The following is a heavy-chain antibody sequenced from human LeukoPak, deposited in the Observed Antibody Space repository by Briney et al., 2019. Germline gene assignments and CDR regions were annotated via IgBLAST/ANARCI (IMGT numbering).Heavy chain of an antibody. V-gene: IGHV3-30*18. D-gene: IGHD1-26*01. J-gene: IGHJ4*02. CDR3: AKDTVGATVFDY. Sequence: PGGSLRLSCAASGFTFSSYGMHWVRQAPGKGLEWVAVISYDGSNKYYADSVKGRFTISRDNSKNTLYLQMNSLRAEDTAVYYCAKDTVGATVFDYWGQGTLVTVSS. CDR1: GFTFSSYG. CDR2: ISYDGSNK.